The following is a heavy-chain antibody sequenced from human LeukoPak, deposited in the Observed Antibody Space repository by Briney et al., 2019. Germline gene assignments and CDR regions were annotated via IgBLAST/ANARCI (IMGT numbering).Heavy chain of an antibody. J-gene: IGHJ2*01. Sequence: PGGSLRLSCAASGFTFDDYAMHWVRQAPGKGLEWVSGISWNSGSIGYADSVKGRLTISRDNAKNSLYLQMNSLRAEDTALYYCAKVLTTVTTRSYFDLWGRGTLVTVSS. CDR1: GFTFDDYA. CDR2: ISWNSGSI. CDR3: AKVLTTVTTRSYFDL. V-gene: IGHV3-9*01. D-gene: IGHD4-17*01.